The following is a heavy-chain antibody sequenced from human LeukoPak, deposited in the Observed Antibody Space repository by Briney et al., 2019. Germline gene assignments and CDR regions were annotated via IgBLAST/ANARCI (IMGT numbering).Heavy chain of an antibody. Sequence: QPGGSLRLSCAASGFTVSSNYMSWVRQAPGKGLEWVSVIYSGGSTYYADSVKGRFTISRDNSKNTLYLQMNSLRAEDTAVYYCTRDPGFSHRGGAFDIWGQGTMVTVSS. J-gene: IGHJ3*02. D-gene: IGHD3-16*01. CDR1: GFTVSSNY. CDR3: TRDPGFSHRGGAFDI. V-gene: IGHV3-53*01. CDR2: IYSGGST.